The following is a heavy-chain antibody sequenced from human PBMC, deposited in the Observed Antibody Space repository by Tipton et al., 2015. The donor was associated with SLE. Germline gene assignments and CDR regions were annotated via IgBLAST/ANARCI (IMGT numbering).Heavy chain of an antibody. V-gene: IGHV4-39*01. Sequence: TLSLTCTVSGGSISSSSYYWGWIRQPPGKGLEWIGNIYYSGSTYYNPSLKSRVTISEDTSKNQFSLKLSSVTAADTAVYYCARLGKYSSSWYPYWYFDLWGRGTLVTVSS. CDR2: IYYSGST. J-gene: IGHJ2*01. CDR3: ARLGKYSSSWYPYWYFDL. CDR1: GGSISSSSYY. D-gene: IGHD6-13*01.